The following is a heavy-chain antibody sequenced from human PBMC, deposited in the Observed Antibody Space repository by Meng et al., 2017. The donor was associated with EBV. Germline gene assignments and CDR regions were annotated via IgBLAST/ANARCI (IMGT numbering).Heavy chain of an antibody. CDR3: TTDEGGSRF. CDR1: EFTFTSAW. V-gene: IGHV3-15*01. Sequence: VELVGSGGGLVKPGESLQLSCAASEFTFTSAWMNWVRQAPGKGLEWVGRIRSQVDGRTADYSAPVKGRFTISRDDSKHTLYLQMNSLKIEDSAVYYCTTDEGGSRFWGQGTLVTVSS. D-gene: IGHD1-26*01. J-gene: IGHJ4*02. CDR2: IRSQVDGRTA.